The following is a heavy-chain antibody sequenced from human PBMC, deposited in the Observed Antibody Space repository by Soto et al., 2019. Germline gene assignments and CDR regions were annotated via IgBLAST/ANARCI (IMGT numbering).Heavy chain of an antibody. J-gene: IGHJ4*02. CDR2: ISYDGSNK. CDR1: GFTFSSYG. CDR3: AKDLDLYSSRFFLDY. Sequence: GGSQRLSCAASGFTFSSYGMHRVRQAPGKGLEWVAVISYDGSNKYYADSVKGRFTISRDNSKNTLYLQMNSLRAEDTAVYYCAKDLDLYSSRFFLDYWGQGTLVTVSS. V-gene: IGHV3-30*18. D-gene: IGHD6-13*01.